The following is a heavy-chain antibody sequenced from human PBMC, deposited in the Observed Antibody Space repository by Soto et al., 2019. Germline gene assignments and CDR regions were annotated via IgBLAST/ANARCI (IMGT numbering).Heavy chain of an antibody. J-gene: IGHJ4*02. D-gene: IGHD2-21*02. CDR3: ARGVTPPGAPAWYYFDS. Sequence: SETLSLTCTVSGASITGSSYWSFIRQPAGKGLEWIGRFSLSGTTSYNPSLRSRVTMSADVSKNQFSLRLTSVTAADTALYYCARGVTPPGAPAWYYFDSWGQGTLVTVSS. V-gene: IGHV4-4*07. CDR2: FSLSGTT. CDR1: GASITGSSY.